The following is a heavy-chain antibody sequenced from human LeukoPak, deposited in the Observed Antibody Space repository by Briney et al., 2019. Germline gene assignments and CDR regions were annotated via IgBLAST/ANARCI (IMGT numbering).Heavy chain of an antibody. CDR3: ARGGAYYYYMDV. J-gene: IGHJ6*03. CDR1: GGSISSGGYS. Sequence: SETLSLTCAVSGGSISSGGYSWSWIRQPPGKGLEWIGSIYYSGSTYYNPSLKSRVTISVDTSKNQFSLKLSSVTAADTAVYYCARGGAYYYYMDVWGKGTTVTVSS. V-gene: IGHV4-39*01. CDR2: IYYSGST.